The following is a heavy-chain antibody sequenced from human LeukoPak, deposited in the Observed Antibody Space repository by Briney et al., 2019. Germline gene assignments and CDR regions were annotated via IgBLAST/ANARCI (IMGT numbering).Heavy chain of an antibody. D-gene: IGHD6-13*01. CDR3: ARSSSWYGSFDY. CDR2: ISGSGGST. Sequence: PGGSLRLSCAASGFTFSSYAMSWVRQAPGKGLEWVSAISGSGGSTYYADSVKGRFTISRDNSKNTLYLQMNSLRAEDTAIYYCARSSSWYGSFDYWGQGTLVTVSS. CDR1: GFTFSSYA. V-gene: IGHV3-23*01. J-gene: IGHJ4*02.